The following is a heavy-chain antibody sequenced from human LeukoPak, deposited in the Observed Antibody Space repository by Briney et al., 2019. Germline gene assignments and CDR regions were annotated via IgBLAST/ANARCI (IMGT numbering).Heavy chain of an antibody. V-gene: IGHV1-8*03. Sequence: ASVKVSCKASGYTFTTYDINWVRQATGQGLEWMGWTNPNGGHTGYAQKFQGRLTITRDTSISTAYMELSSLRSEDTAVYYCARVAGSIDYWGQGTLVTVSS. D-gene: IGHD6-19*01. CDR2: TNPNGGHT. CDR3: ARVAGSIDY. J-gene: IGHJ4*02. CDR1: GYTFTTYD.